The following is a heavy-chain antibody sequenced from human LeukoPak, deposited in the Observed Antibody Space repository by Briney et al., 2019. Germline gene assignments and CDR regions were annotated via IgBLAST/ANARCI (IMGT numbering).Heavy chain of an antibody. CDR2: INPSGGST. CDR3: ASLGGEVADTFDY. Sequence: ASVKVSCKASGYIFTSYYMHWVRQAPGQGLEWMGIINPSGGSTSYAQKFQGRVTMTRDTSTSTVYMELSSLRSEDTAVYYCASLGGEVADTFDYWGQGTLVTVSS. V-gene: IGHV1-46*01. D-gene: IGHD6-19*01. J-gene: IGHJ4*02. CDR1: GYIFTSYY.